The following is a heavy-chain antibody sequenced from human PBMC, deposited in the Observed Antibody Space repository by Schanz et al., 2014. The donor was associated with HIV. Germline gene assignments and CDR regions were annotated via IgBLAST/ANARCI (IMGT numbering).Heavy chain of an antibody. CDR3: ASAYSGSSQFEN. CDR2: IKPDGSET. Sequence: VQLVESGGGVVQPGRSLRLSCAASGFTFSNFAMHWVRQAPGKGLEWVANIKPDGSETHYMDFVKGRFIISRDNTKNTLYLHLTSLRVEDTAVYFCASAYSGSSQFENWGQGDLLTVTT. V-gene: IGHV3-7*01. D-gene: IGHD6-6*01. CDR1: GFTFSNFA. J-gene: IGHJ4*02.